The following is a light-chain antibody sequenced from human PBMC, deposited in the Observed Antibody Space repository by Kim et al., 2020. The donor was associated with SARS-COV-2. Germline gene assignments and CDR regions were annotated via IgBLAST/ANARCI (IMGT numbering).Light chain of an antibody. CDR1: NLGDHP. CDR2: QGT. CDR3: QAWDSSAAWV. V-gene: IGLV3-1*01. J-gene: IGLJ3*02. Sequence: SPGQRVTIPRSGDNLGDHPASWYQHKAGQAPLVVIYQGTERPSGIRERISGSNSGNTATLTISGAQAVDEADYFCQAWDSSAAWVFGGVTQLTVL.